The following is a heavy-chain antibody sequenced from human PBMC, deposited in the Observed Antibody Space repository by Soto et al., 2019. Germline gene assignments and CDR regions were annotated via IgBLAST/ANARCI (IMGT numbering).Heavy chain of an antibody. V-gene: IGHV3-21*01. J-gene: IGHJ5*02. CDR2: ISGSGSYT. CDR3: ARETGYSSTWTNWFDP. CDR1: GFTFTSYV. D-gene: IGHD6-13*01. Sequence: GGSLRLSCAASGFTFTSYVMNWVRQAPGKGLEWVSEISGSGSYTYSADSVKGRFTISRDNAHNSLYLQMSSLRAEDTAIYFCARETGYSSTWTNWFDPWGQGTLVTVSS.